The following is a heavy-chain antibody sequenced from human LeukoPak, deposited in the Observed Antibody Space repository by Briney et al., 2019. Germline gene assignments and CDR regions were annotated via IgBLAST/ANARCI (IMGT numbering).Heavy chain of an antibody. CDR3: ARTPGYSSSWYYFDY. V-gene: IGHV4-4*02. CDR1: GGSISSSNW. Sequence: PSETLSLTCAVSGGSISSSNWWSWVRQPPGKGLEWIGEIYHSGSTNYNPSLKSRVTISVDKSKNQFSLKLSSVTAADTAVYYCARTPGYSSSWYYFDYWGQGTLVTVSS. D-gene: IGHD6-13*01. CDR2: IYHSGST. J-gene: IGHJ4*02.